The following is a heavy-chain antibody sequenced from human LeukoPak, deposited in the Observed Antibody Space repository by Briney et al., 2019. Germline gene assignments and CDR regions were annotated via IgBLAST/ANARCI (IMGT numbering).Heavy chain of an antibody. D-gene: IGHD3-9*01. J-gene: IGHJ4*02. CDR1: GFTFSDYY. Sequence: GGSLRLSCAASGFTFSDYYMSWIRQAPGKGLEWVSYISSSGSTIYYADSVKGRFAISRDNAKNSLYLQMNSLRAEDTAVYYCARGGMYYDILTGYSLLPDYWGQGTLVTVSS. CDR2: ISSSGSTI. V-gene: IGHV3-11*01. CDR3: ARGGMYYDILTGYSLLPDY.